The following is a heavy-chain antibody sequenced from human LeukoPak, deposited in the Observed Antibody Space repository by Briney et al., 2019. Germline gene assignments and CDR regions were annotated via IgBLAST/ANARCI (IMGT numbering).Heavy chain of an antibody. CDR1: GFTFNNYA. V-gene: IGHV3-23*01. Sequence: GGSLRLSCAASGFTFNNYAMSWVRQAPGKGLEWVSGISGSGGSTYYADSVRGRFTISRDNSKNTLYLQVNSLRAEDTAVYYCAKDDLYCSGSSCFDYWGQGTLVTVSS. CDR3: AKDDLYCSGSSCFDY. J-gene: IGHJ4*02. CDR2: ISGSGGST. D-gene: IGHD2-15*01.